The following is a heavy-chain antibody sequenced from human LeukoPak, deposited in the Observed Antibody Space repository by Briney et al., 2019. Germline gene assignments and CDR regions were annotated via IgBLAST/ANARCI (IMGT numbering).Heavy chain of an antibody. CDR1: GFTVSSNY. CDR3: ARLVGGSYSDY. V-gene: IGHV3-53*05. D-gene: IGHD1-26*01. J-gene: IGHJ4*02. Sequence: GGSLRLSCAASGFTVSSNYMSWVRQGPGKGLEWVALIYNDGGTHYTDSVKGRFTISRDTSRNTLYLQMGSLRAEDMAVYYCARLVGGSYSDYWGQGTLVTVSS. CDR2: IYNDGGT.